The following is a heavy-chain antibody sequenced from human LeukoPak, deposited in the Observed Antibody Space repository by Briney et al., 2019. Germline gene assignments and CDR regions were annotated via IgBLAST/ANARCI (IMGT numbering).Heavy chain of an antibody. CDR1: GYTFTGYY. Sequence: ASVKVSCKASGYTFTGYYMHWVRQAPGQGLEWMGWINPNSGGTNYAQKFQGSVTMTGDTSISTAYMELSRLRSDDTAVYYCARGSEGSHPLSYFDYWGQGTLVTVSS. CDR3: ARGSEGSHPLSYFDY. V-gene: IGHV1-2*02. CDR2: INPNSGGT. J-gene: IGHJ4*02.